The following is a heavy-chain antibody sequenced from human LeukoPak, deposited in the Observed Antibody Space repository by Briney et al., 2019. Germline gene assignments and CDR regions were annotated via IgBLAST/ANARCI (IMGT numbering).Heavy chain of an antibody. V-gene: IGHV3-74*01. CDR2: VNRDGSST. J-gene: IGHJ3*02. Sequence: GGSLRLSCAASGFTFSDYWMHWVRQAPGKGLVWVSRVNRDGSSTSYADSVKGRFTVSRDNAKNTLSLQMNSLRADDTAVYYCARDLSAFDIWGQGTMVTVSS. CDR3: ARDLSAFDI. CDR1: GFTFSDYW.